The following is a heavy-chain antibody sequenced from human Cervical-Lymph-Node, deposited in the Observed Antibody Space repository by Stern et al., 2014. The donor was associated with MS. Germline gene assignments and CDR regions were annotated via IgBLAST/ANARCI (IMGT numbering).Heavy chain of an antibody. V-gene: IGHV3-23*04. J-gene: IGHJ5*02. Sequence: EQLVESGGGVVQPGRSLRLSCAASGFTFSSYAMSWVRQAPGKGLEWVSAISGSGGSTYYADSVKGRFTISRDNSKNTLYLQMNSLRAEDTAVYYCAKDSSYDYVWGSLDPWGQGTLVTVSS. CDR3: AKDSSYDYVWGSLDP. CDR1: GFTFSSYA. D-gene: IGHD3-16*01. CDR2: ISGSGGST.